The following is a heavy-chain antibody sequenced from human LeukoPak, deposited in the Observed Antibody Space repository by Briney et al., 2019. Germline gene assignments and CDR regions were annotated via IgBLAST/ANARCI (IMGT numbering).Heavy chain of an antibody. D-gene: IGHD5-18*01. CDR3: ARADPTAMVKNPYYYYYGMDV. CDR1: GFTFSDYY. CDR2: ISSSSSYT. J-gene: IGHJ6*02. Sequence: SLRLSCAASGFTFSDYYMTWIRHAPGKGLEGVSYISSSSSYTNYADSVKGRFTISRDNAKNSLYLQMNSLRAEDTAVYYCARADPTAMVKNPYYYYYGMDVWGQGTTVTVSS. V-gene: IGHV3-11*06.